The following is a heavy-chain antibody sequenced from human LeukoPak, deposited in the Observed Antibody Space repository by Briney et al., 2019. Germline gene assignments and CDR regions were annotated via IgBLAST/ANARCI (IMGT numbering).Heavy chain of an antibody. CDR3: ARDGPLATVTNHYFDY. CDR1: GFTFSSYG. Sequence: GGSLRLSCAASGFTFSSYGMHWVRQAPGKGLEWVAVIWYDGSNKYYADSVKGRFTISRDNSKNTLYPQMNSLRAEDTAVYYCARDGPLATVTNHYFDYWGQGTLVTVSS. J-gene: IGHJ4*02. D-gene: IGHD4-17*01. V-gene: IGHV3-33*01. CDR2: IWYDGSNK.